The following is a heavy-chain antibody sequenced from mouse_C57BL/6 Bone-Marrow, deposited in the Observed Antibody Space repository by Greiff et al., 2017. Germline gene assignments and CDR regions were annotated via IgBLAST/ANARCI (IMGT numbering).Heavy chain of an antibody. CDR1: GFTFSSYG. CDR2: ISSGGSYT. Sequence: EVQLVESGGDLVKPGGSLKLSCAASGFTFSSYGMSWVRQTPDKRLEWVATISSGGSYTYYPDSVKGRFTISRDNAKNTLYLQMSSLKSADTAMYYCARHGYYDAMDYWGQGTSVTVSS. V-gene: IGHV5-6*01. J-gene: IGHJ4*01. D-gene: IGHD2-2*01. CDR3: ARHGYYDAMDY.